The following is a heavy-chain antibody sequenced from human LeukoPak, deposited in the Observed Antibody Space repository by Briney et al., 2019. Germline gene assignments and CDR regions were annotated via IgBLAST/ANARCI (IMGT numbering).Heavy chain of an antibody. D-gene: IGHD6-19*01. J-gene: IGHJ4*02. V-gene: IGHV3-33*01. CDR1: RFPFSNYG. Sequence: GGSLRLSCAASRFPFSNYGLHWARQAPGKGLEWVAVIWYDGSNKYYADSMKGRFTISRDNSKNTLYLQMNSLRAEDTAVYYCARAGPSGWKAYYFDYWGQGTLVTVSS. CDR3: ARAGPSGWKAYYFDY. CDR2: IWYDGSNK.